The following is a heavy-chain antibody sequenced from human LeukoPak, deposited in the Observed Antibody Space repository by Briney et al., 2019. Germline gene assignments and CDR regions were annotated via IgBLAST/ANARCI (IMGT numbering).Heavy chain of an antibody. Sequence: PSETLSLTCTVSGGSISSNSYYWGWIPHPPGQGLVWIGSTYYSGSTYYNPSLKSRVTITVDTTKNQFSLKLSSVTAADTAVYYCETRGYSYGYGYYYYDMDVWGQGTTVTVSS. V-gene: IGHV4-39*01. CDR3: ETRGYSYGYGYYYYDMDV. D-gene: IGHD5-18*01. CDR2: TYYSGST. J-gene: IGHJ6*02. CDR1: GGSISSNSYY.